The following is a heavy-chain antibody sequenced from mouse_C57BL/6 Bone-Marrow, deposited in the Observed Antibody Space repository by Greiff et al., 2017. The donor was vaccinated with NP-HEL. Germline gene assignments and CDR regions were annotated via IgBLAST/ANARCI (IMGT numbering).Heavy chain of an antibody. Sequence: EVMLVESGGGLVQPGGSLSLSCAASGFTFTDYYMSWVRQPPGKALEWLGFIRNKANGYTTEYSASVKGRFTISRDNSQSILYLQMNALIAEDSATYYCARYALDGYYWFAYWGQGTLVTVSA. V-gene: IGHV7-3*01. D-gene: IGHD2-3*01. CDR3: ARYALDGYYWFAY. CDR1: GFTFTDYY. J-gene: IGHJ3*01. CDR2: IRNKANGYTT.